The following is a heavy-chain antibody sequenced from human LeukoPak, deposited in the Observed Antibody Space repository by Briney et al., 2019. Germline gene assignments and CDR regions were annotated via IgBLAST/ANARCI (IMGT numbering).Heavy chain of an antibody. Sequence: SETLPLTCTVSGGSISSYYWSWIRQPPGKGLEWIGYIHYSGSTHYNPSLKSRVTISVDTSKNQFSLKLSSVTAADTAVYYCARGGYYGSGNDFRFDPWGQGTLVTVSS. CDR3: ARGGYYGSGNDFRFDP. CDR1: GGSISSYY. D-gene: IGHD3-10*01. CDR2: IHYSGST. V-gene: IGHV4-59*01. J-gene: IGHJ5*02.